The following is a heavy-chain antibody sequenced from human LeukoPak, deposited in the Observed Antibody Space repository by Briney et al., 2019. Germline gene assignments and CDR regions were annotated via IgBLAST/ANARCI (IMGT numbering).Heavy chain of an antibody. CDR1: GFTFSSYS. D-gene: IGHD6-6*01. CDR2: ISSSSSYI. V-gene: IGHV3-21*04. Sequence: PGGSLRLSCAASGFTFSSYSMNWVRQAPGKGLEWVSSISSSSSYIYYADSVKGRFTISRDNAKNSLYLQMNSLRAEDTAVYYCAKDPATSIAARHWFDPWGQGTLVTVSS. CDR3: AKDPATSIAARHWFDP. J-gene: IGHJ5*02.